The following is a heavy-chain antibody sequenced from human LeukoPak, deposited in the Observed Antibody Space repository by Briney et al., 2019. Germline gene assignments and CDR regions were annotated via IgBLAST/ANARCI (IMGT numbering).Heavy chain of an antibody. V-gene: IGHV4-4*07. Sequence: SETLSLTCTVSGGPISSYYWSWIRQPPGKGLEWIGRIYTSGSTNYNPSLKSRVTMSVDTSKNQFSLKLSSVTAADTAVYYCARERYYDSSGYPTPVDYWGQGTLVTVSS. CDR2: IYTSGST. D-gene: IGHD3-22*01. J-gene: IGHJ4*02. CDR3: ARERYYDSSGYPTPVDY. CDR1: GGPISSYY.